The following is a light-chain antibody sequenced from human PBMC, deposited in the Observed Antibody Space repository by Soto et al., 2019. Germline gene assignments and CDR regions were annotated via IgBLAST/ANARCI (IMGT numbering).Light chain of an antibody. CDR2: DAS. CDR1: QSISGW. V-gene: IGKV1-5*01. CDR3: QQYNSYPWT. J-gene: IGKJ1*01. Sequence: DIQMTQSPSTLSASVGDRVTITCRASQSISGWLAWYQQKPGKAPKLLIYDASSLESGVPSGFSGSGSGTEFTLTISSLQPDGFATYYCQQYNSYPWTVGQGTKGEIK.